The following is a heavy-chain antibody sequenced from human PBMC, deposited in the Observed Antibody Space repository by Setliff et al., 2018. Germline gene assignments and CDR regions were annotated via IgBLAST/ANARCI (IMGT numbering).Heavy chain of an antibody. J-gene: IGHJ4*02. V-gene: IGHV4-34*12. CDR2: IIHSGST. CDR3: ARSFSRREKFLLDY. Sequence: TSETLSLTCAVYGGSFSGYYWSWIRQPPGKRLEWIGEIIHSGSTNYNPSLKSRVTSSMXXXKNQFSRKVSSVTAADTAVYYCARSFSRREKFLLDYWGQGALVTVS. CDR1: GGSFSGYY.